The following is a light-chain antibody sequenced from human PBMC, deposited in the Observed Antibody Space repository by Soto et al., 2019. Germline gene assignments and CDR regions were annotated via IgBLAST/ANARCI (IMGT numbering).Light chain of an antibody. V-gene: IGLV2-23*01. J-gene: IGLJ2*01. CDR3: CSYAGSSTVI. CDR1: SSDVGSYNV. CDR2: EAN. Sequence: QSVLTQPASVSGSPGQSITISCTGTSSDVGSYNVVSWYQHHPGKAPKVMIYEANKRPSGVSNRFSGSKSVNTASLTISGLQAEDEAEYYCCSYAGSSTVIFGGGTKLTVL.